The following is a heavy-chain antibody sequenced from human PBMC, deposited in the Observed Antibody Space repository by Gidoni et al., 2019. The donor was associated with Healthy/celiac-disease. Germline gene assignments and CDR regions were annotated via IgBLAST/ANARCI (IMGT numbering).Heavy chain of an antibody. Sequence: QVQLVQSGAEVKKPGASVKVSCKASGYTFTSYYMHWVRQAPGQGLEWMGIINPSGGSTSYALKFQGRVTMTRDTSTSTVYMELSSLRSEDTAVYYCARDRGVVVAPDYYFDYWGQGTLVTVSS. J-gene: IGHJ4*02. D-gene: IGHD2-15*01. CDR3: ARDRGVVVAPDYYFDY. CDR1: GYTFTSYY. CDR2: INPSGGST. V-gene: IGHV1-46*01.